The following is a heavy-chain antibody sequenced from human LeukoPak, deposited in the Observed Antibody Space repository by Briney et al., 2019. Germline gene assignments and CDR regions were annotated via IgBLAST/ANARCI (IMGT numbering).Heavy chain of an antibody. CDR2: ISGPGPST. CDR1: GFPFRRYA. J-gene: IGHJ3*01. D-gene: IGHD5-24*01. CDR3: AKEEMPHAFDL. Sequence: GGSLRLSCAASGFPFRRYAMNWVRQAPGRGLEWVAVISGPGPSTVYADSVKGRFTISRDNSKNTLFLQLDSLRVEDTAIYYCAKEEMPHAFDLWGQGTMVTVSS. V-gene: IGHV3-23*01.